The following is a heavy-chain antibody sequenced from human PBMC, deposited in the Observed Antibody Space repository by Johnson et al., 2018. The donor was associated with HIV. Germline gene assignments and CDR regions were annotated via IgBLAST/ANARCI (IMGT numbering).Heavy chain of an antibody. CDR2: IWYDGINK. V-gene: IGHV3-33*01. Sequence: VQLVESGGGVVQPGRSLRLSCAASGFTFSSYAMSWVRQAPGKGLEWVANIWYDGINKYYADSVKGRFTISRDNSKNTLYLQMNSLRAEDTAVYYCARGRSQGAFDIWGQGTMVTVSS. CDR3: ARGRSQGAFDI. CDR1: GFTFSSYA. D-gene: IGHD1-26*01. J-gene: IGHJ3*02.